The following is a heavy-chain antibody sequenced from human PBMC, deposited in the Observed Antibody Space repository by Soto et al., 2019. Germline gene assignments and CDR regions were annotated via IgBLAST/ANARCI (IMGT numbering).Heavy chain of an antibody. CDR3: AKAGLTGGTLWFGP. Sequence: PSQTLSLTCAISGDSVSNNNVAWNWIRQSPSRGLEWLGRTYYRSKWYSNYAAFVKSRISISPDTSKNQFSLQLNSVTPEDTAVYYCAKAGLTGGTLWFGPRGQGTLVTVSS. CDR1: GDSVSNNNVA. V-gene: IGHV6-1*01. J-gene: IGHJ5*02. CDR2: TYYRSKWYS. D-gene: IGHD6-13*01.